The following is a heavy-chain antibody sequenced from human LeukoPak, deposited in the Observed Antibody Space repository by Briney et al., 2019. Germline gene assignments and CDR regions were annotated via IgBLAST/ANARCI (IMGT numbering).Heavy chain of an antibody. CDR2: ISAYNGNT. CDR3: ARGPIIDIVVIPAAADDYHMDV. J-gene: IGHJ6*03. Sequence: VASVKVSCKASGYTLTSYGISWVRQAPGQGLEWMGWISAYNGNTRYAQKLQGRVTMTTDSSTSTAYMELRSLRSDDTAVYYCARGPIIDIVVIPAAADDYHMDVWGKGTTVTVSS. V-gene: IGHV1-18*01. CDR1: GYTLTSYG. D-gene: IGHD2-2*01.